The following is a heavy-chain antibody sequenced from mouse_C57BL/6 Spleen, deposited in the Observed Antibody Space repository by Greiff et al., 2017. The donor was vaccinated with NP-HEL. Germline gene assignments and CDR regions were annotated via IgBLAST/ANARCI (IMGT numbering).Heavy chain of an antibody. CDR1: GYTFTSYG. D-gene: IGHD1-1*01. J-gene: IGHJ1*03. CDR2: IYPRSGNT. V-gene: IGHV1-81*01. CDR3: ARKEDYYGRDWYFDV. Sequence: VQLQQSGAELARPGASVKLSCKASGYTFTSYGISWVKQRTGQGLEWIGEIYPRSGNTYYNEKFKGKATLTADKSSSTAYMELRSLTSEDSAVYFCARKEDYYGRDWYFDVWGTGTTVTVSS.